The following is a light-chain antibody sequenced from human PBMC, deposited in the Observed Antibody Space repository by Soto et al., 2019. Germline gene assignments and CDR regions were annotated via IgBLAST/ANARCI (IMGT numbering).Light chain of an antibody. CDR2: DVN. Sequence: QSALTQPRSVSGSPGQSVTISCTGTSSDVGAYKYVSWYQQHPGKAPKVIIFDVNERPSGVPGRFSGSKSGNTASLIISGLHTEDDADYYCCSYTGRFYIFGTGTKVTVL. CDR1: SSDVGAYKY. V-gene: IGLV2-11*01. J-gene: IGLJ1*01. CDR3: CSYTGRFYI.